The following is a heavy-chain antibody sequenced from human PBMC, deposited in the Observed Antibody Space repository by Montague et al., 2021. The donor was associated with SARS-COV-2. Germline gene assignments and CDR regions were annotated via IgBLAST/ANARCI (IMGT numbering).Heavy chain of an antibody. D-gene: IGHD2-21*02. CDR2: ISDSGST. J-gene: IGHJ6*02. CDR3: ASPIVVVTAPNYYGMDV. Sequence: SETLSLTCTVSGGSISSFYWSWFRQPPGKGLEWIGYISDSGSTNYNPSLTSRVTMSVDTSKNQFSLKVNSVTAADTAVYYYASPIVVVTAPNYYGMDVWGQGTTVTVSS. V-gene: IGHV4-59*08. CDR1: GGSISSFY.